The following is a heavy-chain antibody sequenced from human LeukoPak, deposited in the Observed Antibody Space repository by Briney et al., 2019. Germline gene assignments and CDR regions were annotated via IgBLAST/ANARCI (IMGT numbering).Heavy chain of an antibody. CDR3: ARADYDYVWGSYRGGGYFDY. J-gene: IGHJ4*02. CDR1: GFTFSSFG. D-gene: IGHD3-16*02. Sequence: PGGSLRLSCAASGFTFSSFGMHWVRQAPGKGLEGVAVITYDGSNKYYAASVKGRFTISRDNSKNTLYLQMNSLRAEDTAVYYCARADYDYVWGSYRGGGYFDYWGQGTLVTVSS. CDR2: ITYDGSNK. V-gene: IGHV3-30*03.